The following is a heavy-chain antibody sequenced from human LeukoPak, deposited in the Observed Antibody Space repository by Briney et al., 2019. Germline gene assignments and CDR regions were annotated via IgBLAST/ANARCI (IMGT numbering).Heavy chain of an antibody. Sequence: PGGSLRLSCAASGFTFSSYSMNWVGQAPGKGLEWVSSISSSSSYIYYADSVKGRFTISRDNAKNSLYLQMNSLRAEDTAVYYCASHYYGSGSYYKDYWGQGTLVTVSS. CDR3: ASHYYGSGSYYKDY. D-gene: IGHD3-10*01. CDR2: ISSSSSYI. CDR1: GFTFSSYS. J-gene: IGHJ4*02. V-gene: IGHV3-21*01.